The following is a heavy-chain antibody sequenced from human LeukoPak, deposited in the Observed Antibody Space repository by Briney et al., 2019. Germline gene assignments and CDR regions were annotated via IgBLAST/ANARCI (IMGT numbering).Heavy chain of an antibody. D-gene: IGHD3-16*02. CDR3: AKISSGIYDYVWGSYRNTEIRVDY. CDR2: IRYDGSNK. CDR1: GFTFSSYG. Sequence: TGGSLRLSCAASGFTFSSYGMHWVRQAPGKGLEWVAFIRYDGSNKYYADSVKGRFTISRDNSKNTLYLQMNSLRAEDTAVYYCAKISSGIYDYVWGSYRNTEIRVDYWGQGTLVTVSS. V-gene: IGHV3-30*02. J-gene: IGHJ4*02.